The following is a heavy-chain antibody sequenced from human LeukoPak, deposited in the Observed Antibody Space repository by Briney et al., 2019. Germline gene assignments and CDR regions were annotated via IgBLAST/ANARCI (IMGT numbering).Heavy chain of an antibody. CDR2: IIPIFGTA. J-gene: IGHJ6*02. V-gene: IGHV1-69*13. CDR3: ASRVGATMVYYYYGMDV. Sequence: AASVKVSCKASGGTFSSYAISWVRQAPGQGLEWMGGIIPIFGTANYAQKFQGRVTITADESTSTAYMELSSLRSEDTAVYYCASRVGATMVYYYYGMDVWGQGTTVTVSS. D-gene: IGHD1-26*01. CDR1: GGTFSSYA.